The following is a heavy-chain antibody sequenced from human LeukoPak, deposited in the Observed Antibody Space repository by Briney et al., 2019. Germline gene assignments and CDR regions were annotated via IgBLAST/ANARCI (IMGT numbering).Heavy chain of an antibody. CDR2: INPNTGVT. CDR1: GYAFTYCH. Sequence: ASVKVSCKASGYAFTYCHVHWVGQAPGQGLEWMGWINPNTGVTKYVQKFDGWVTITRDTSISTAYMALSRLRSDDTAIYYCARELHSSWFDYWGQGTLVTVSS. V-gene: IGHV1-2*04. CDR3: ARELHSSWFDY. D-gene: IGHD6-13*01. J-gene: IGHJ4*02.